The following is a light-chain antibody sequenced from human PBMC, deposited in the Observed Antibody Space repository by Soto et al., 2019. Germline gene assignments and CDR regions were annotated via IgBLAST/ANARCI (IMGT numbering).Light chain of an antibody. J-gene: IGLJ3*02. Sequence: QSVLTQPPSASGTPGQRVTISCSGSSSNIGSNTVNWYQQLPGTAPKVLIYSNNQRPSGVPDRFSGSKSGTSASLAISGLQSEVEAEYYCAAWDDSLNGWVFGGGTKVTVL. V-gene: IGLV1-44*01. CDR3: AAWDDSLNGWV. CDR2: SNN. CDR1: SSNIGSNT.